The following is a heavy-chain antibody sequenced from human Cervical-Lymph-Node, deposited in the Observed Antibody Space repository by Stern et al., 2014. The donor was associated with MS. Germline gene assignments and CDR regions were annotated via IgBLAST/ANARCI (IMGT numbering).Heavy chain of an antibody. CDR1: GFTFSSYG. D-gene: IGHD2-2*01. CDR2: ISYDGSNK. V-gene: IGHV3-30*18. J-gene: IGHJ4*02. Sequence: VQLVESGGGVVQPGRSLRLSCAASGFTFSSYGMHWVRQAPGKGLEWVAVISYDGSNKYYADSVKGRFTISRDNSKNTLYLQMNSLRAEDTAVYYCAKGTTDIVVVPAQIDYWGQGTLVTVSS. CDR3: AKGTTDIVVVPAQIDY.